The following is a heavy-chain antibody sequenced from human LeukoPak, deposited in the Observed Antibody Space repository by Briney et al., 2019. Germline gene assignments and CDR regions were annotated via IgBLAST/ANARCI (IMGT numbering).Heavy chain of an antibody. D-gene: IGHD3-10*01. CDR3: ASHYGSGSYLFY. J-gene: IGHJ4*02. CDR1: GFTVSSNY. CDR2: IYSGGST. V-gene: IGHV3-53*01. Sequence: GGSLRLSCAASGFTVSSNYMSWVRQAPGKGLEWVSVIYSGGSTYYADSVKGRFTISRDNSKNTLYLQMNSLRAEDTAVCYCASHYGSGSYLFYWGQGTLVTVSS.